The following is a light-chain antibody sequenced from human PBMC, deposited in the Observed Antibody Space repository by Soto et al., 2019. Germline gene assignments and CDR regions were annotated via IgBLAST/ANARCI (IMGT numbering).Light chain of an antibody. Sequence: QPVLTQPPSASGTPGQRVTISCSGSSSNIGNSIVNWYQHVPGTAPRLLIYSNDQRPSGVPDRFSGSKSGTSASLAITGLQSEDEADYYCSAWDDSRLGSWVFGGGTKLTVL. CDR3: SAWDDSRLGSWV. CDR1: SSNIGNSI. J-gene: IGLJ3*02. V-gene: IGLV1-44*01. CDR2: SND.